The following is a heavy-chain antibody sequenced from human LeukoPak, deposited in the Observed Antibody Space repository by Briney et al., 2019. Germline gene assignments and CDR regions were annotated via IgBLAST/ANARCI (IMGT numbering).Heavy chain of an antibody. J-gene: IGHJ4*02. CDR3: ARDGYNFPFGY. Sequence: SETLSLTXTVSGGSISSYYWSSLRQPAGKGLEWIGRIYISGSTNYNPSLKSRVTMSVDTSKNQFSLELRSVTAADTAVYYCARDGYNFPFGYWGQGTLVTVSS. CDR2: IYISGST. V-gene: IGHV4-4*07. CDR1: GGSISSYY. D-gene: IGHD5-24*01.